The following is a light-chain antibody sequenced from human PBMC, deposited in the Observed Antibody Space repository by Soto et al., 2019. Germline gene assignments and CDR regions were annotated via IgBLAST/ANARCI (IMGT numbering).Light chain of an antibody. V-gene: IGKV1-5*01. Sequence: DIQMTQSPSTLSASVGDRVTITCRASQSISSRLAWYQQKPGKAPKLLIYDASSLESGVPSRFSGSGSGTEFTLTISSLQPGDFATYHCQQYNSYWTFGQGTKVEIK. CDR2: DAS. CDR1: QSISSR. CDR3: QQYNSYWT. J-gene: IGKJ1*01.